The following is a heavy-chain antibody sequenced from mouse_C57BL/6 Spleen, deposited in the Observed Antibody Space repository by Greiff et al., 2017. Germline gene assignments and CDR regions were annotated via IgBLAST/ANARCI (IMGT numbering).Heavy chain of an antibody. CDR3: ARGGSSFAMDY. CDR1: GYSFTGYY. V-gene: IGHV1-42*01. CDR2: INPSTGGT. Sequence: EVQLQQSGPELAKPGASVKISCKASGYSFTGYYMNWVKQSPEKSLEWIGEINPSTGGTTYNQKFKAKATLTVDKSSSTAYMQLKSLTSEDSAVYYCARGGSSFAMDYWGQGTSVTVSS. J-gene: IGHJ4*01. D-gene: IGHD1-1*01.